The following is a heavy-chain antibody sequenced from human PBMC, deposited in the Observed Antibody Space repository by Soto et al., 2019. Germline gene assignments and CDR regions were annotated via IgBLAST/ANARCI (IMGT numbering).Heavy chain of an antibody. CDR3: ASVRVADVAFDI. D-gene: IGHD6-19*01. V-gene: IGHV1-69*02. J-gene: IGHJ3*02. Sequence: QVQLVQSGAEVKKPGSSVKVSCKASGGTFSSYTISWVRLAPGQGLEWMGRNIPILGIANYAQKFQGRVTITADKATSTAYMELSSLSAADTAVYYCASVRVADVAFDIWGQGTMGTVSS. CDR1: GGTFSSYT. CDR2: NIPILGIA.